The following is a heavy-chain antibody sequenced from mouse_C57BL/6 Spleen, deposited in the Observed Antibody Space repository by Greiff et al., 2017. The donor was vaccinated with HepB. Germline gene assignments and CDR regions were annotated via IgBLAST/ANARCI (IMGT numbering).Heavy chain of an antibody. CDR1: GYSITSGYY. V-gene: IGHV3-6*01. CDR3: ASKGWYFDV. J-gene: IGHJ1*03. CDR2: ISYDGSN. Sequence: EVQLQESGPGLVKPSQSLSLTCSVSGYSITSGYYWNWIRQFPGNTLEWMGYISYDGSNYYNPSLKNLITITRDTSMNQFFLKLNSVTTEDTATYYCASKGWYFDVWGTGTTVTVSS.